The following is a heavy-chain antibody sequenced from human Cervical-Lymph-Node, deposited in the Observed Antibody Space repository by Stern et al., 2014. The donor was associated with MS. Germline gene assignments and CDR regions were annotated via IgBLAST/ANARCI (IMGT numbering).Heavy chain of an antibody. D-gene: IGHD2-2*01. CDR2: INPNSGGT. CDR1: GYTFTGYY. Sequence: QMQLVQSGAEVKKPGASVKVSCKASGYTFTGYYMHWVRQAPGQGLEWMGWINPNSGGTNYAQKFQGWVTLTRDTSMSTAYMELSRLRSDDTAVYYWARGAAAEYNWFDPWGQGTLVTVSS. V-gene: IGHV1-2*04. J-gene: IGHJ5*02. CDR3: ARGAAAEYNWFDP.